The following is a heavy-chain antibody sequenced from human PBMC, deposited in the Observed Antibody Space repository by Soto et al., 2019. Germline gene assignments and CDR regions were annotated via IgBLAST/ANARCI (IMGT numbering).Heavy chain of an antibody. J-gene: IGHJ4*02. CDR3: ARTVDDNYDSSGPLYFDC. CDR1: GDSVSSNSAA. D-gene: IGHD3-22*01. V-gene: IGHV6-1*01. Sequence: PSQTLSLTCAISGDSVSSNSAAWNWIRQSPSRGLEWLGRTYYRSKWYNDYAVSVKSRITINPDTSKNQFSLQLNSVTPEDTAVYYCARTVDDNYDSSGPLYFDCWGQGTLVTVSS. CDR2: TYYRSKWYN.